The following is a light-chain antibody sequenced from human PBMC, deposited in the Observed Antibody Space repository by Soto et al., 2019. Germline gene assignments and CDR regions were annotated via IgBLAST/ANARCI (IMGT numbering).Light chain of an antibody. CDR1: NIGRKS. V-gene: IGLV3-21*04. J-gene: IGLJ1*01. CDR3: QVWDSSSEYV. Sequence: SYELTQPPSVSVAPGKTARITCGGNNIGRKSVHWYQQKPGQAPVLVIYYDSDRPSGIPERFSGSNSGNTATLTISRVEAGDEADYYCQVWDSSSEYVFAAGTKLTVL. CDR2: YDS.